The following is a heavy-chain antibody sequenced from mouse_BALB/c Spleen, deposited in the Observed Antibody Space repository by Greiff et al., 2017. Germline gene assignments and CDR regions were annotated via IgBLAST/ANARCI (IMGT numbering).Heavy chain of an antibody. V-gene: IGHV2-9*02. D-gene: IGHD1-2*01. CDR3: ARDGGTTATRAMDY. CDR2: IWAGGST. CDR1: GFSLTSYG. Sequence: VKLMESGPGLVAPSQSLSITCTVSGFSLTSYGVHWVRQPPGKGLEWLGVIWAGGSTNYNSALMSRLSISKDNSKSQVFLKMNSLQTDDTAMYYCARDGGTTATRAMDYWGQGTSVTVSS. J-gene: IGHJ4*01.